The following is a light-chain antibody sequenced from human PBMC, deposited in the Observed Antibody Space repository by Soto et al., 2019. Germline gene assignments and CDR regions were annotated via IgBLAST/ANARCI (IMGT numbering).Light chain of an antibody. CDR2: DAS. J-gene: IGKJ1*01. V-gene: IGKV1-5*01. CDR1: QSISHW. Sequence: DIQMTQAPSTLSASIGDGVIITCRASQSISHWLAWYQQKPGKAPKLLISDASILESGVPSRFSGSTSGTEFTLTISSLQPDDFATYYCQQYHTYRTFGQGTKVDIK. CDR3: QQYHTYRT.